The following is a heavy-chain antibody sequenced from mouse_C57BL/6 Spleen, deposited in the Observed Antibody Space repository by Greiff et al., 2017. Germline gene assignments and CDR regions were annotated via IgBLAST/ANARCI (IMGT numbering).Heavy chain of an antibody. CDR2: ILPGSGGT. Sequence: VQLQQSGAELMRPGASVKLSCKATGYTFTGYWIEWVKQRPGHGLEWIGEILPGSGGTNYNEKFKGKATLTADTSSNTAYMALSSLTTEDSAVYSCARWVDGYYWYFGGWGTATTVTV. D-gene: IGHD2-3*01. J-gene: IGHJ1*03. CDR1: GYTFTGYW. CDR3: ARWVDGYYWYFGG. V-gene: IGHV1-9*01.